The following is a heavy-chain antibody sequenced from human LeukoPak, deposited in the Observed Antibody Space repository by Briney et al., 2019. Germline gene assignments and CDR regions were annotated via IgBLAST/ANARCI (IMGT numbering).Heavy chain of an antibody. CDR2: ISAYNVNT. CDR1: GYTFTGYY. D-gene: IGHD2-15*01. Sequence: GASVKVSCKASGYTFTGYYMHWVRQAPGQGLEWMGWISAYNVNTNYAQKLQGRVTMTTDTSTSTAYMELRSLRSDDTAVYYCARGDATDYYYYYGMDVWGQGTTVTVSS. J-gene: IGHJ6*02. V-gene: IGHV1-18*04. CDR3: ARGDATDYYYYYGMDV.